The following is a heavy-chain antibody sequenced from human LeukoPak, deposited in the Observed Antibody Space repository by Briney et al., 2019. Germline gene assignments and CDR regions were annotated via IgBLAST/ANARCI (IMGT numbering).Heavy chain of an antibody. CDR3: ASPREYYYDSSGYFDY. CDR2: IYPGDSDT. Sequence: GESLKISCKGSGYSFTRYWIGWVRQMPGKGLEWMGIIYPGDSDTRYSPSFQGQVTISADKSISTAYLQWSSLKASDTAMYYCASPREYYYDSSGYFDYWGQGTLVTVSS. CDR1: GYSFTRYW. V-gene: IGHV5-51*01. D-gene: IGHD3-22*01. J-gene: IGHJ4*02.